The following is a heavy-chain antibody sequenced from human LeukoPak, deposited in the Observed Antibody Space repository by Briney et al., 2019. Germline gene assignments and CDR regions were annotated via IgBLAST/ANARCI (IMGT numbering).Heavy chain of an antibody. V-gene: IGHV3-69-1*01. CDR1: GFSFTAYS. Sequence: PGGSLRLSCAASGFSFTAYSMNWVRQAPGRGLQWISYIGPGGDTYYAVSVTGRFTVCRDTAKHSLYLQMNGLRVEDTAVYYCARRFDSWGQGTLVTVSS. CDR3: ARRFDS. CDR2: IGPGGDT. J-gene: IGHJ4*02.